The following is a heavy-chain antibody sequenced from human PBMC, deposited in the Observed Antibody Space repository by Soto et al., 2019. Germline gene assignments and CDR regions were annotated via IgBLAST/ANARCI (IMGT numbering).Heavy chain of an antibody. CDR3: ASYCRGTSCPFDY. CDR2: ISYSGST. CDR1: GGSISSYY. J-gene: IGHJ4*02. Sequence: SETLSLTCTVSGGSISSYYWSWIRQPPGKGLEWIGYISYSGSTNYNPSLKSRVTISVDTSKNQFSLKLNSVTAADTAVYYCASYCRGTSCPFDYWGQGTLVTVSS. V-gene: IGHV4-59*01. D-gene: IGHD2-2*01.